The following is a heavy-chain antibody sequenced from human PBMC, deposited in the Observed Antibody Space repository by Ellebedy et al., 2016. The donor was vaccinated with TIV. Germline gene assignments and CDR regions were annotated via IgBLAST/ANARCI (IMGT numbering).Heavy chain of an antibody. CDR2: ISGGDGGSQ. CDR3: ARDSDVTAIHWYFDL. J-gene: IGHJ2*01. CDR1: GYTFRNYG. V-gene: IGHV3-23*01. D-gene: IGHD2-21*02. Sequence: GESLKISCAASGYTFRNYGMSWVRQAPGKGLEWVSGISGGDGGSQYYRDSVKGRFTISRDSSDNTVSLQMNSLRVEDTAVYYCARDSDVTAIHWYFDLWGRGTLVTVSS.